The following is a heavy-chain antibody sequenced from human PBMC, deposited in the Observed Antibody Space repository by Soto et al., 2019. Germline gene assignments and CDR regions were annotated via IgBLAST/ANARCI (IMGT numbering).Heavy chain of an antibody. Sequence: SETLSLTCAVSGASISNTDWWSWVRQPPGKGLEWIGEIYHSGTTNCDPSLKSRVTISLDKSKSLFSLTLTSLTAADTAVYYCAIPGAGDFDYWGQGTLVTVS. CDR1: GASISNTDW. CDR3: AIPGAGDFDY. V-gene: IGHV4-4*02. J-gene: IGHJ4*02. CDR2: IYHSGTT. D-gene: IGHD1-26*01.